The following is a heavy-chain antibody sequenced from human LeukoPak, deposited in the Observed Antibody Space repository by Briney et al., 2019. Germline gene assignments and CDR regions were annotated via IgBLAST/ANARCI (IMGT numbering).Heavy chain of an antibody. CDR2: ISSSGST. CDR1: GDSISSGDYY. V-gene: IGHV4-61*02. CDR3: ARGPYSYDSSGAFDI. D-gene: IGHD3-22*01. J-gene: IGHJ3*02. Sequence: SETLSLTCTVSGDSISSGDYYWSWIRQPAWKGLEWMGRISSSGSTNYNPSLKSRVTISVDTSKNQFSLKLSSVTAADTAVYFCARGPYSYDSSGAFDIWGQGTMVTVSS.